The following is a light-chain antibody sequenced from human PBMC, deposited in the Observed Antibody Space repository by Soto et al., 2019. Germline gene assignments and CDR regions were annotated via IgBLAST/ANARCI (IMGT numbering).Light chain of an antibody. CDR3: QQYNTWPPIT. CDR2: AAS. V-gene: IGKV1-27*01. Sequence: DIQMTQSPSSLSASVGDRVTITCRASQGISNYLAWYQQKPGKVPKLLIYAASTLQSGVPSRFSGSGSGTEFTLTISSLQSEDFAVYYCQQYNTWPPITFGQGTRLEI. J-gene: IGKJ5*01. CDR1: QGISNY.